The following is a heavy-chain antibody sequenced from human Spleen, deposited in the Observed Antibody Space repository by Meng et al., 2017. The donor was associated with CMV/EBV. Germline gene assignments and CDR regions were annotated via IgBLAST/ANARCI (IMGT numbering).Heavy chain of an antibody. CDR3: AKGGRPFDY. CDR1: GFTFSNAW. D-gene: IGHD2-15*01. Sequence: GGSLRLSCAASGFTFSNAWMSWVRQAPGKGLEWVSVIYSGGSSTYYADSVKGRFTISRDNSKNTLYLQMNSLRAEDTAVYYCAKGGRPFDYWGQGTLVTVSS. V-gene: IGHV3-23*03. CDR2: IYSGGSST. J-gene: IGHJ4*02.